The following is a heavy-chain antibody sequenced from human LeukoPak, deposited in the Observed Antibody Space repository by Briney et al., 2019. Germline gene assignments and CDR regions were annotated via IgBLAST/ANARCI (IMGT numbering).Heavy chain of an antibody. CDR3: ARVRPNLIAALGWFDP. Sequence: KSSETLSLTCTVSGGSISSSSYYWGWIRQPPGKGLEWIGSIYYSGSTNYNPSLKSRVTISVDTSKNQFSLKLSSVTAADTAVYYCARVRPNLIAALGWFDPWGQGTLVTVSS. D-gene: IGHD6-13*01. CDR2: IYYSGST. CDR1: GGSISSSSYY. J-gene: IGHJ5*02. V-gene: IGHV4-39*07.